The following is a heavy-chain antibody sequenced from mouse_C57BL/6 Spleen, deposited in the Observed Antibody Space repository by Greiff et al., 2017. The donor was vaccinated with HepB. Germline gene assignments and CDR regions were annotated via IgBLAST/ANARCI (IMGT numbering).Heavy chain of an antibody. CDR2: IYPGDGDT. CDR3: ARDDYSNPQDY. D-gene: IGHD2-5*01. V-gene: IGHV1-80*01. Sequence: QVQLQQSGAELVKPGASVKISCKASGYAFSSYWMNWVKQRPGKGLEWIGQIYPGDGDTNYNGKFKGKATLTADKSSSTAYMQLSSLTSEDSAVYFCARDDYSNPQDYWGQGTTLTVSS. CDR1: GYAFSSYW. J-gene: IGHJ2*01.